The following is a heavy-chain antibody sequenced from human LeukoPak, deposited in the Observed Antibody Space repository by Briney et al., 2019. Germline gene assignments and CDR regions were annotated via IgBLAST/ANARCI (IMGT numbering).Heavy chain of an antibody. CDR3: ARGSLGYCDSTSCYTQFDY. Sequence: SCKASGGTFSSYAMHWVRQAPGKGLEWVTVISYDGSNKYYADSVKGRITISRDNSKNTLYMQMSSLRAEDTAVYYCARGSLGYCDSTSCYTQFDYWGQGTLVTVSS. CDR2: ISYDGSNK. V-gene: IGHV3-30*04. D-gene: IGHD2-2*02. CDR1: GGTFSSYA. J-gene: IGHJ4*02.